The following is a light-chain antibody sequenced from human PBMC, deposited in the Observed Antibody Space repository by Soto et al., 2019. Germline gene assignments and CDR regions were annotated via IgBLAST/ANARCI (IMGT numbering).Light chain of an antibody. Sequence: DIHMTQSPATLSASVGDRVTITCRASQSISTWLAWYQQKPGKAPKLLIYWASSLESGVPSRFSGSGSGREFTLTISSLQPDDFAIYYCQHYTTDSGTFGPGTKLDIK. CDR1: QSISTW. CDR3: QHYTTDSGT. V-gene: IGKV1-5*03. CDR2: WAS. J-gene: IGKJ3*01.